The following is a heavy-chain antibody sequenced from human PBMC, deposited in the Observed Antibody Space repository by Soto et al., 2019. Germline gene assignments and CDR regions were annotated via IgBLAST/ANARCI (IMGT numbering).Heavy chain of an antibody. CDR2: ISSSGSTI. J-gene: IGHJ3*02. Sequence: GGSLRLSCAASGFTFSDYYMSWIRQAPGKGLEWVSYISSSGSTIYYADSVRGLFTISRENAKNSLYLQMSSLRAEDAAVYYCARAGYSSRWYAFDNWGQGTMVTVSS. D-gene: IGHD6-13*01. CDR3: ARAGYSSRWYAFDN. CDR1: GFTFSDYY. V-gene: IGHV3-11*01.